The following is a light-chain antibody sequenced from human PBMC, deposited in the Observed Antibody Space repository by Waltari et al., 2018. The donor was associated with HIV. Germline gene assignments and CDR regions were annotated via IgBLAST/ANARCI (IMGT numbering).Light chain of an antibody. CDR3: QEYANLPPFS. CDR2: DGS. CDR1: HDISTY. J-gene: IGKJ4*01. Sequence: IQLTQSPSSLLVSVGDRVTLTCQASHDISTYLNWYQQKDGKAPKLLIFDGSNLETGAPSRFSGRGAGTDFTLTISSLQPGDVGTYYCQEYANLPPFSFGGGTKVDIK. V-gene: IGKV1-33*01.